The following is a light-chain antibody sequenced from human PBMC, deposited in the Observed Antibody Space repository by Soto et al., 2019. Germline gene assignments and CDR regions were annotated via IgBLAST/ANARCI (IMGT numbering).Light chain of an antibody. CDR3: EESNRVPFT. J-gene: IGKJ4*01. CDR2: GAS. CDR1: QSSSNY. V-gene: IGKV1-39*01. Sequence: DIQMTQSPSSLSASVGDRVTITCRASQSSSNYLNGYQQKLGKAPKLLIYGASSLQSGVPSRFSGSGSGTDFTLIISSLQSEDAATYYSEESNRVPFTVGGGTKLEIK.